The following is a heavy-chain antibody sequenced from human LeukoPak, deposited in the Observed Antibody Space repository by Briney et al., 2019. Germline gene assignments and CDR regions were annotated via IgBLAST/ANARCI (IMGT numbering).Heavy chain of an antibody. D-gene: IGHD6-13*01. Sequence: ASVKVSCKASGYTFTSYGITWVRQAPGQGLEWMGWISGYNGNTNYAQKLQDRVTMTTDTSTSTAYMELRSLTSDDAAVYYCVRTIAPETSFEHWGQGTLVTVSS. V-gene: IGHV1-18*01. J-gene: IGHJ4*02. CDR2: ISGYNGNT. CDR3: VRTIAPETSFEH. CDR1: GYTFTSYG.